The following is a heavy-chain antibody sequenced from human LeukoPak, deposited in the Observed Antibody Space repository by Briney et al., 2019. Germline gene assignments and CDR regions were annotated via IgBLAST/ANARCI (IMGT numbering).Heavy chain of an antibody. CDR1: GFTFSTYA. CDR2: ISGSGDNT. Sequence: QTGGSLRLSCAASGFTFSTYAMSWVRQSPGKGLEWVSAISGSGDNTDYADSVKGRFTISRDNSKNTLFLQMNSLGAEDTAVYCCAKDLGTLSRPYGMDVWGQGTTVTVSS. J-gene: IGHJ6*02. D-gene: IGHD1-1*01. V-gene: IGHV3-23*01. CDR3: AKDLGTLSRPYGMDV.